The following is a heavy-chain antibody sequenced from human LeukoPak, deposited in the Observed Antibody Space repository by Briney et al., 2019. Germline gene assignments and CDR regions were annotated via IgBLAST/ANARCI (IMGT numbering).Heavy chain of an antibody. V-gene: IGHV3-30-3*01. J-gene: IGHJ6*02. CDR1: GFTFSSYA. D-gene: IGHD2-15*01. CDR2: ISYDGSNK. CDR3: ARDQRKVVVAATLGGMDV. Sequence: PGRSLRLSCAASGFTFSSYAMHWVRQAPGKGLEWVAVISYDGSNKYYADSVKGRFTISRDNSKNTLYLQMNSLRAEDTAVYYCARDQRKVVVAATLGGMDVWGQGTTVTVSS.